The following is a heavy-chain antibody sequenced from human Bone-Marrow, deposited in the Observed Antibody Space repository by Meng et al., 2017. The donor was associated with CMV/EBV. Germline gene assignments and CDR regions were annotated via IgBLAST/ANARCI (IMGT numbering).Heavy chain of an antibody. CDR2: IRYDGSNK. CDR1: GFTFSSYG. V-gene: IGHV3-30*02. Sequence: GGSLRLSCAASGFTFSSYGMHWVRQAPGKGLEWVAFIRYDGSNKYYADSVKGRFTISRDNSKNTLYLQMNSLRAEDTAVYYCAKDRSSGWYQAEYMDYWGQGTRVTGSS. D-gene: IGHD6-19*01. CDR3: AKDRSSGWYQAEYMDY. J-gene: IGHJ4*02.